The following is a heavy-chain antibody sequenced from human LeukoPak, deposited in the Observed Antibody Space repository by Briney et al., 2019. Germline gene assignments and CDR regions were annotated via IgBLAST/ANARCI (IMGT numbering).Heavy chain of an antibody. D-gene: IGHD4-11*01. CDR3: ARWDYSNYFVY. Sequence: GASVKVSCKASGYTFTSYGISWVRQAPGQGLEWMGWISAYNGNTNYAQKLQGRVTMTTDTSTSTAYVELRSLRSDDTAVYYCARWDYSNYFVYWGQGTLVTVSS. J-gene: IGHJ4*02. CDR1: GYTFTSYG. V-gene: IGHV1-18*01. CDR2: ISAYNGNT.